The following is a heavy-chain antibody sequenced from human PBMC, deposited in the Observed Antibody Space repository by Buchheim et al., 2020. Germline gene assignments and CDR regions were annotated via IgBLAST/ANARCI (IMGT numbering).Heavy chain of an antibody. CDR1: GGSISSGGYS. CDR3: ARGRGSASMATSYYYYGMDV. CDR2: IYHSGST. D-gene: IGHD5-24*01. J-gene: IGHJ6*02. Sequence: QLQLQESGSGLVKPSQTLSLTCVVSGGSISSGGYSWTWIRQPPGKGLEWIGYIYHSGSTYYNPPLKSRVTMSVDRSKNQFSLRLSSVTAADTAVYYCARGRGSASMATSYYYYGMDVWGQGTT. V-gene: IGHV4-30-2*01.